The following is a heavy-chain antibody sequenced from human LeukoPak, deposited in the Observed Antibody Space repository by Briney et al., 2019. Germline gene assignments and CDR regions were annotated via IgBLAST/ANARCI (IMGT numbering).Heavy chain of an antibody. J-gene: IGHJ5*01. Sequence: GGSLRLSCAASGFTVSSNYMSWVRQAPGKGLEWVSSISATGVSTYFAASVRGRFTISRDNSKNTQYLQMNSLRAEDTAVYYCAKGSGRYGSGSFSDSWGQGTLVTVSS. CDR1: GFTVSSNY. CDR3: AKGSGRYGSGSFSDS. V-gene: IGHV3-23*01. CDR2: ISATGVST. D-gene: IGHD3-10*01.